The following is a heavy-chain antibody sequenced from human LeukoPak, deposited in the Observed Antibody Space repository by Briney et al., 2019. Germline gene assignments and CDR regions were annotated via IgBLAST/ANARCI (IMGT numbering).Heavy chain of an antibody. CDR3: VSESYTGSGSYAV. CDR1: GFVFSDYY. V-gene: IGHV3-74*01. J-gene: IGHJ4*02. D-gene: IGHD3-10*01. CDR2: INTDGSNI. Sequence: GGSLRLSCVGSGFVFSDYYMHWVRQAPEKGLIWVSRINTDGSNIDYADSVKGRFTSSRDNAKNTLYLEMNSLRAEDTAVYYCVSESYTGSGSYAVWSQGMLVTVSS.